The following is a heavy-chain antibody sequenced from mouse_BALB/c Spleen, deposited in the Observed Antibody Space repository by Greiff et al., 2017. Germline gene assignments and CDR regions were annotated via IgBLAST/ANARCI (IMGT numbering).Heavy chain of an antibody. V-gene: IGHV5-12-1*01. Sequence: EVKLVESGGGLVKPGGSLKLSCAASGFAFSSYDMSWVRQTPEKRLEWVAYISSGGGSTYYPDTVKGRFTISRDNAKNTLYLQMSSLKSEDTAMYYCARRGGYGSYFDYWGQGTTLTVSS. CDR2: ISSGGGST. CDR3: ARRGGYGSYFDY. D-gene: IGHD3-1*01. J-gene: IGHJ2*01. CDR1: GFAFSSYD.